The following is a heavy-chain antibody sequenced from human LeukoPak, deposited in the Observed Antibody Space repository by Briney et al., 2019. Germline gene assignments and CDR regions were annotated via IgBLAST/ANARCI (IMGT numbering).Heavy chain of an antibody. J-gene: IGHJ4*02. CDR2: IWFDGSNK. D-gene: IGHD5-18*01. CDR3: ARGLGYSYGYGIDY. CDR1: GFIFSSYA. Sequence: GGSLRLSCAASGFIFSSYAMHWVRQAPGKGLERVAIIWFDGSNKYHADSVKGRFTISRDNSKNALYLQMNSLRAEDTALYYCARGLGYSYGYGIDYWGQGTLVTVSS. V-gene: IGHV3-33*01.